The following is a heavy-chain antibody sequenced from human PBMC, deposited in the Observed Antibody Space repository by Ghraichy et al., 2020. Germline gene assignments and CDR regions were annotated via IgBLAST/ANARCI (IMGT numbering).Heavy chain of an antibody. CDR1: GFSLSTDGVG. V-gene: IGHV2-5*02. J-gene: IGHJ4*02. CDR2: IYWDDEK. CDR3: SRGTVTTAFDY. D-gene: IGHD4-17*01. Sequence: SGPTLVKPTQTLTLTCTFSGFSLSTDGVGVGWIRQPPGKALEWLASIYWDDEKRYSPSLKSRLTITKGTSKNQVVLTMTNMDPVDTATYYCSRGTVTTAFDYWGQGTPVTVSS.